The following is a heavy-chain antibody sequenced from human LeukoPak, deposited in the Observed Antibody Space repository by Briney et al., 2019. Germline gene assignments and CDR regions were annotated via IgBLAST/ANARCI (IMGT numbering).Heavy chain of an antibody. Sequence: ASVKVSCKASGYTFTGYYMHWVRQAPGQGLEWMGWINPNSGGTNYAQKFQGRVTMTRDTSISTAYMELSRLRSDDTAVYYCASWPAYCSSTSCYTDYWGQGTLVTVSS. V-gene: IGHV1-2*02. D-gene: IGHD2-2*02. J-gene: IGHJ4*02. CDR3: ASWPAYCSSTSCYTDY. CDR2: INPNSGGT. CDR1: GYTFTGYY.